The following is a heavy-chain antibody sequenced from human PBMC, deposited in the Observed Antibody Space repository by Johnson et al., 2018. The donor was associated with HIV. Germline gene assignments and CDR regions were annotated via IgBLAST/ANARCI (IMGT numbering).Heavy chain of an antibody. V-gene: IGHV3-7*01. Sequence: VQLVESGGGVVQPGGSLRLSCAASGFTFSSYWMSWVRQAPGKGLEWVANIKQDGSEKYYVDSVKGRFTISRDNAKNSLYLQMNSLRAEDTAVYYCAREYYGSGSDAFDIWGQGTMVTISS. D-gene: IGHD3-10*01. CDR1: GFTFSSYW. CDR2: IKQDGSEK. J-gene: IGHJ3*02. CDR3: AREYYGSGSDAFDI.